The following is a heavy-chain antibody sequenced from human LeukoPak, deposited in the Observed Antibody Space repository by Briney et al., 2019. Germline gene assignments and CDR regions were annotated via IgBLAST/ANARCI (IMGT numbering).Heavy chain of an antibody. V-gene: IGHV3-74*01. CDR1: GFGFSNFW. J-gene: IGHJ4*01. CDR3: AXXAXPRLYASSSPDY. Sequence: GGSLTLSCAASGFGFSNFWMHWVRQAPGKGLVWVSRIKTDGTTTVYADSVKGRFTISRDNAKNTLYLQMKSLRAEDTAVYFCAXXAXPRLYASSSPDYWGQGTPVTVSS. D-gene: IGHD6-6*01. CDR2: IKTDGTTT.